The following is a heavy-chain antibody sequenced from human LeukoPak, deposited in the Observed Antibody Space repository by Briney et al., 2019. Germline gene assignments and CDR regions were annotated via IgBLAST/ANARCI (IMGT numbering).Heavy chain of an antibody. CDR1: GGSMSGLTYY. D-gene: IGHD6-19*01. CDR2: VYYSGST. Sequence: SETLSLTCTVSGGSMSGLTYYRGWIRQPPGTGLEWIGTVYYSGSTYYNPSLKIRVTMSVDTSRNQFSLRLSSVTAADTAVYYCVSPYRSRYDYWCQGTLVTVSS. V-gene: IGHV4-39*01. J-gene: IGHJ4*02. CDR3: VSPYRSRYDY.